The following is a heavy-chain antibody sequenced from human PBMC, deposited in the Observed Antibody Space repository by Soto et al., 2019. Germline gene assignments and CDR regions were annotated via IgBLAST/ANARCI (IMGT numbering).Heavy chain of an antibody. J-gene: IGHJ3*02. CDR2: ISGSSSTI. Sequence: GGSLRLSCAASGFTFSSYSMNWVRQGPGKGLEWVSYISGSSSTIYSADSVKGRFTISRDNAKNSLYLQMNSLRDEDTAVYYCARGGYTYVHDAFDIWGQGTRVNVSS. CDR1: GFTFSSYS. V-gene: IGHV3-48*02. D-gene: IGHD5-18*01. CDR3: ARGGYTYVHDAFDI.